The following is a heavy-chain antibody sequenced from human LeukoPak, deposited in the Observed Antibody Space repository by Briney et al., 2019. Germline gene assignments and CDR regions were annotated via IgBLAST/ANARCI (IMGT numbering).Heavy chain of an antibody. V-gene: IGHV4-34*01. CDR1: GGSFSGYY. Sequence: SETLSLTCAVYGGSFSGYYWSWIRQPPGKGLEWIGEINHSGSTNYNPSLKSRVTISVDTSKNQFSLKLSSVTAADTAVYYCARHYYYYGSGSYYNVIQKRSHFDYWGQGTLVTVSS. D-gene: IGHD3-10*01. CDR3: ARHYYYYGSGSYYNVIQKRSHFDY. J-gene: IGHJ4*02. CDR2: INHSGST.